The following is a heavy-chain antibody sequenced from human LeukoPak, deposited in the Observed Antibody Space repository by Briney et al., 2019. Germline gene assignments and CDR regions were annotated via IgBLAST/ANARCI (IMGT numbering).Heavy chain of an antibody. CDR1: GFIFSTYT. D-gene: IGHD5-12*01. V-gene: IGHV3-23*01. CDR2: ISGGGCGT. CDR3: AKGTERYREVSSFDY. Sequence: GGSLRLSCAASGFIFSTYTMNWVRQAPGKGLEWVSAISGGGCGTYYADFVKARFTISRDNSEITLYLQINSLRAEDTAAYYCAKGTERYREVSSFDYWGQGTLVAVSS. J-gene: IGHJ4*01.